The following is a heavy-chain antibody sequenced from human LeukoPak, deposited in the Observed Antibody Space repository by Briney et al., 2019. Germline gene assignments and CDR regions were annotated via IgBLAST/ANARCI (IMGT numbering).Heavy chain of an antibody. Sequence: GSLRLSCAASGFTFSSYAMSWVRQAPGKGLEWVSAISGSGGSTYYADSVKGRFTISRDNSNNTLYLQMNSLRAEDTAVYYCARGDQLSSWYLPPLPGQYYYYYGMDVWGQGTTVTVSS. V-gene: IGHV3-23*01. J-gene: IGHJ6*02. D-gene: IGHD6-13*01. CDR3: ARGDQLSSWYLPPLPGQYYYYYGMDV. CDR1: GFTFSSYA. CDR2: ISGSGGST.